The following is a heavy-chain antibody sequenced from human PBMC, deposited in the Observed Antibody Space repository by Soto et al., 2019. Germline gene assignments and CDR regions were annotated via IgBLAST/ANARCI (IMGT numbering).Heavy chain of an antibody. D-gene: IGHD3-3*01. CDR1: GFTFSSYA. Sequence: GGFLRLSCAASGFTFSSYAMSWVRQAPGKGLEWVSAISGSGGSTYYADSVKGRFTISRDNSKNTLYLQMNSLRAEDTAVYYCARDLRGDFWSGPPDDYWGQGTLVTVSS. CDR2: ISGSGGST. J-gene: IGHJ4*02. V-gene: IGHV3-23*01. CDR3: ARDLRGDFWSGPPDDY.